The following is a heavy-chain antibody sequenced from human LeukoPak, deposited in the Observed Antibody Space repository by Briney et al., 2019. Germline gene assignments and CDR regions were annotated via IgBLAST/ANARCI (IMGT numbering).Heavy chain of an antibody. D-gene: IGHD6-13*01. Sequence: PSETLSLTCAVYGGSFSGYYWSWIRQPPVKGLEWIGEINHSGSTNYNPSLKSRVTISVDTSKNQFSLKLSSVTAADTAVYYCAGGSSTTSYYFDYWGQGTVVTVSS. CDR1: GGSFSGYY. CDR2: INHSGST. J-gene: IGHJ4*02. CDR3: AGGSSTTSYYFDY. V-gene: IGHV4-34*01.